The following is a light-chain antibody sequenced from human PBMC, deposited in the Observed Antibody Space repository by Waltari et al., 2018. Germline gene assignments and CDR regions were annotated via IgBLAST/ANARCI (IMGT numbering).Light chain of an antibody. CDR3: QSYDTSLSGSNWV. V-gene: IGLV1-40*01. J-gene: IGLJ3*02. Sequence: QSVLTQPPSVSGAPGQRVTVPCTGSSSHIGAGHPALRSPHLPGTTPKLLPYATNHRPSGGPDRFSGSKSGTSASLAITGLQADDEADYYCQSYDTSLSGSNWVFGGGTKLTVL. CDR1: SSHIGAGHP. CDR2: ATN.